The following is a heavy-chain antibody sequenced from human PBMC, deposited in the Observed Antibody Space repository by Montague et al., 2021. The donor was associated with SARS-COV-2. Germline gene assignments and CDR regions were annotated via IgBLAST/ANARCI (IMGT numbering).Heavy chain of an antibody. Sequence: SETLSLTCTVSGGSITPFYWSWIRQSPERGLEWIGTIFYSGTANYNPSLMGRLAMSLQTSKKQLSLEMRSVTAADTAVYYCASLTLMELWLCDDHFDSWGQGTLVTVSS. D-gene: IGHD5-18*01. CDR3: ASLTLMELWLCDDHFDS. V-gene: IGHV4-59*01. J-gene: IGHJ4*02. CDR2: IFYSGTA. CDR1: GGSITPFY.